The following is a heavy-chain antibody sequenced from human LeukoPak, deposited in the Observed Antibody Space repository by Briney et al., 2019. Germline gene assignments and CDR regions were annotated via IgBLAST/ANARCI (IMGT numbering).Heavy chain of an antibody. CDR1: GGSISSYY. CDR2: IFYSGST. D-gene: IGHD2-2*01. Sequence: SETLSLTCTVSGGSISSYYWSWIRQPPGKGLEWIGYIFYSGSTNYNPSLKSRVTISVDTSKNQFSLKLSSVTAADTAVYYCARARVPAATAGLDYWGQGTLVTVSS. CDR3: ARARVPAATAGLDY. J-gene: IGHJ4*02. V-gene: IGHV4-59*01.